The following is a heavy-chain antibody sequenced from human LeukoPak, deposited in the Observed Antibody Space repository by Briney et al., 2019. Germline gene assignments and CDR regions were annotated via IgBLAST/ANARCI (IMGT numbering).Heavy chain of an antibody. V-gene: IGHV4-59*08. CDR3: ARHRFGSGSYNPSDDAFDL. D-gene: IGHD3-10*01. CDR1: GGSISSYL. J-gene: IGHJ3*01. CDR2: IYYSGST. Sequence: SETLSLTCTVSGGSISSYLWSWIRQPPGKGLEWIGYIYYSGSTNYNPSLKSRVTISVDTSKNQFSLKLSSVTAADTAVYYCARHRFGSGSYNPSDDAFDLWGQGTMVTVSS.